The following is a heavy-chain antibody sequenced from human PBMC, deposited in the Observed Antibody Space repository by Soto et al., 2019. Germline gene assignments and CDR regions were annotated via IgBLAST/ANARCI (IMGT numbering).Heavy chain of an antibody. Sequence: PSENLCGKAYGYSLTGHYMHWGRQDSGKRIECLGWLKSDNGGAYYAPKFRGRVTFTRDTSTTTAYMEVSELRSEDTAVYFCARDLCPLGSVSPCPRYGLDFWGPGTTVTDSS. D-gene: IGHD3-10*01. CDR2: LKSDNGGA. J-gene: IGHJ6*02. CDR1: GYSLTGHY. CDR3: ARDLCPLGSVSPCPRYGLDF. V-gene: IGHV1-2*02.